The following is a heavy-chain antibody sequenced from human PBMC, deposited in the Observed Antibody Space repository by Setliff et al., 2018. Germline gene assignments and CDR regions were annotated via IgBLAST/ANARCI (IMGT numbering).Heavy chain of an antibody. V-gene: IGHV1-3*01. D-gene: IGHD3-9*01. J-gene: IGHJ2*01. CDR2: INXXXXXX. Sequence: GASVKVSCKASGYTFTSYALHWLRQAPGQRLEWMAYINXXXXXXXXXXXXXXXXXXTRDTSXSTVFMELSTLSSEDTAVYYCAREVYDILTGYSYWYFDLWGRGTLVTVSS. CDR1: GYTFTSYA. CDR3: AREVYDILTGYSYWYFDL.